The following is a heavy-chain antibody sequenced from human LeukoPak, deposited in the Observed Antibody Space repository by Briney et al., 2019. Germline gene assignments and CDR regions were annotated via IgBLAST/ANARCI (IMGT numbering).Heavy chain of an antibody. CDR1: GFTFSSYG. D-gene: IGHD6-19*01. V-gene: IGHV3-30*03. CDR2: ISYDGSNK. J-gene: IGHJ4*02. CDR3: AGLSSGWYDAEFDY. Sequence: GGSLRLSCAASGFTFSSYGMHWVRQAPGKGLEWVAVISYDGSNKYYADCVKGRFTISRDNSKNTLYLQMNSLRAEDTAVYYCAGLSSGWYDAEFDYWGQGTLVTVSS.